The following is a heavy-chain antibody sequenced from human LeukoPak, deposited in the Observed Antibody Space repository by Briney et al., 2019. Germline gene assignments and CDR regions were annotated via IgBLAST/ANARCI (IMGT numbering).Heavy chain of an antibody. CDR2: ISSSGYPI. J-gene: IGHJ4*02. CDR3: ARPSFRTGSYFDH. Sequence: GGSLRLSCAASGFTFSSYGMHWVRQAPGKGLEWVAFISSSGYPIYYADSVKGRFTISRDNTKTSLYLQMSSLRVEDTAVYYCARPSFRTGSYFDHWGQGTLVTVSS. D-gene: IGHD3/OR15-3a*01. V-gene: IGHV3-48*04. CDR1: GFTFSSYG.